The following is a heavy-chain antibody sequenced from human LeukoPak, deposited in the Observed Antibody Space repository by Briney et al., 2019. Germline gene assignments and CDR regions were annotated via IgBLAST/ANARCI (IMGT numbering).Heavy chain of an antibody. Sequence: GGSLRLSCAASGITFSSYAMHWVRQAPGKGLEWVAVISYDGSNKYYADSVKGRFTISRDNSKNTLYLQMNSLRAEDTAVYYCARNYYDSGYYFDYWGQGTLVTVSS. CDR3: ARNYYDSGYYFDY. V-gene: IGHV3-30-3*01. CDR2: ISYDGSNK. J-gene: IGHJ4*02. D-gene: IGHD3-22*01. CDR1: GITFSSYA.